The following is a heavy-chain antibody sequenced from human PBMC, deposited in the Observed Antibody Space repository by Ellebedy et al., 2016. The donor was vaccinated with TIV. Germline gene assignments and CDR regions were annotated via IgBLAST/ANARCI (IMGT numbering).Heavy chain of an antibody. V-gene: IGHV4-59*12. CDR1: GASITNYY. Sequence: SETLSLXCTVSGASITNYYWSWIRQPPGKGLEWLGCFSYIGSTNYNPSLGSRVTISLDTSKNQFSLKVTSMSAADTAVYYCTRGTVALQPRKYFDSWGQGTLVTVSS. J-gene: IGHJ4*02. D-gene: IGHD6-19*01. CDR2: FSYIGST. CDR3: TRGTVALQPRKYFDS.